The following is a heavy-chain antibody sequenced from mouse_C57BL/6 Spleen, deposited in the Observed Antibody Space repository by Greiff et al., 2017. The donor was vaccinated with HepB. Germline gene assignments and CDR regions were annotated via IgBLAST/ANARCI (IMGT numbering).Heavy chain of an antibody. CDR1: GYTFTSYW. CDR3: ARSDYYGSSYPYCFDY. J-gene: IGHJ2*01. CDR2: IYPGSGST. D-gene: IGHD1-1*01. Sequence: QVQLQQPGAELVKPGASVKMSCKASGYTFTSYWITWVKQRPGQGLEWIGDIYPGSGSTNYNEKFKSKATLTVDTSSSTAYMQLSSLTSEDSAVYYCARSDYYGSSYPYCFDYWGQGTTLTVSS. V-gene: IGHV1-55*01.